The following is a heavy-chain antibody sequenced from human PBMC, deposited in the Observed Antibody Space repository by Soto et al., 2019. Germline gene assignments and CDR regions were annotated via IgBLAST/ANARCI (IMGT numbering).Heavy chain of an antibody. CDR1: GFTFSSYG. Sequence: GGSLRLSCAASGFTFSSYGMHWVRQAPGKGLEWVAVISYDGSNKYYADSVKGRLPISRDNSKNTLYLQMNSLRAEDTAVYYCANERRSWSYYGSGSYPPPPGMDVWGQGTTVTVSS. D-gene: IGHD3-10*01. CDR2: ISYDGSNK. J-gene: IGHJ6*02. V-gene: IGHV3-30*18. CDR3: ANERRSWSYYGSGSYPPPPGMDV.